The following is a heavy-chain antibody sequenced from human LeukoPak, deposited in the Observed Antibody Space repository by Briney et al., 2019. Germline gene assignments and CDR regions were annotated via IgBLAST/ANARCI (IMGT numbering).Heavy chain of an antibody. J-gene: IGHJ6*02. V-gene: IGHV4-31*03. CDR2: IYYSGST. CDR1: GGSVSSSGYY. CDR3: ARYYGGTMYGMDV. Sequence: SQTLSLTCTVSGGSVSSSGYYWNWIRQHPGKGLEWIGYIYYSGSTFYNPSLMSRVTISLDTSKNQFSLKLSSVTDADTAVYYCARYYGGTMYGMDVWGQGTTVTVSS. D-gene: IGHD4-23*01.